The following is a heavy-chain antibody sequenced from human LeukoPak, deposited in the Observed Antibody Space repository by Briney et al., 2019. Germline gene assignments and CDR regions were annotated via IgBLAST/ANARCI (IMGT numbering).Heavy chain of an antibody. CDR2: IYYSGST. CDR3: ARVPYCTSAGCPFDY. D-gene: IGHD2-2*01. CDR1: RGSLSSYY. Sequence: SETLSLTCTLSRGSLSSYYWSWIRQPPGTGLEWIGYIYYSGSTNYNPSLKSRVTISVDTSKNQFSLKLSSVTAADTAVYYCARVPYCTSAGCPFDYWGQGTLVSVS. J-gene: IGHJ4*02. V-gene: IGHV4-59*01.